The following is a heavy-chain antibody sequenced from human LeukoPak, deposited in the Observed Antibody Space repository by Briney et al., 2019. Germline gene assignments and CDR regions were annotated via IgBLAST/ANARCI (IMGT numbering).Heavy chain of an antibody. CDR2: ISGSGGST. D-gene: IGHD3-22*01. V-gene: IGHV3-23*01. J-gene: IGHJ4*02. CDR1: GFTFSSYA. CDR3: ARSYYYDSSGYYPVDY. Sequence: QSGGSLRLSCAASGFTFSSYAMSWVRQAPGKGLEWVSAISGSGGSTYYADSVKGRFTISRDNSKNTLYLQMNSLRAEDTAVYYCARSYYYDSSGYYPVDYWGQGTLVTVSS.